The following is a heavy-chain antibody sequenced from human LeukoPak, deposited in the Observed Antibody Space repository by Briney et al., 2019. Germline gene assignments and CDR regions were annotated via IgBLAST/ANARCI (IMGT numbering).Heavy chain of an antibody. D-gene: IGHD3-10*01. J-gene: IGHJ5*02. Sequence: ASVKVSCKASGYTFTSYDINWVRQATGQGLEWMGWMNPNSGNTGYAQKFQGRVTITRNTSISTAYMELSSLRSEDPAVYYGARAPRITMVGGVIYWFDPWGKGTLVTVSS. CDR3: ARAPRITMVGGVIYWFDP. CDR1: GYTFTSYD. CDR2: MNPNSGNT. V-gene: IGHV1-8*03.